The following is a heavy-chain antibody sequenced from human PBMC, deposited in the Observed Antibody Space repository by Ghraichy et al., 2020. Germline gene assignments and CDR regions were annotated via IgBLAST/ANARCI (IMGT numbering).Heavy chain of an antibody. CDR3: AKASYSSGGCLAY. Sequence: GGSLRLSCAASGFTFSSYAMSWVRQAPGKWLEWVSAISGSGGSTYYADSMKGRFTISRDNSKNTLYLQMNSLRAEDTAVYYCAKASYSSGGCLAYWGQGTLVTVSS. CDR1: GFTFSSYA. J-gene: IGHJ4*02. D-gene: IGHD6-19*01. CDR2: ISGSGGST. V-gene: IGHV3-23*01.